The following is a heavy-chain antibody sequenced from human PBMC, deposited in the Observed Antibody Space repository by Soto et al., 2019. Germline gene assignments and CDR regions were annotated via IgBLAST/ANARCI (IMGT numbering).Heavy chain of an antibody. J-gene: IGHJ4*02. CDR2: NSGSA. D-gene: IGHD1-26*01. V-gene: IGHV4-59*01. CDR3: ARWIVGGSIDY. Sequence: QVQLQESGPGLVKPSETLSLTCTVSGDSISSSLWSWIRQPPGKGLEWIGYNSGSAHYNPSLKSRVTISEDTSKNQFSLNLSSVTAADTAVYCCARWIVGGSIDYWGQGIPVTVSS. CDR1: GDSISSSL.